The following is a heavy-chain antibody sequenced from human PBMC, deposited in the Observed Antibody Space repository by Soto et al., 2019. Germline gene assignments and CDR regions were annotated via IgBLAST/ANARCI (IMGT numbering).Heavy chain of an antibody. CDR1: GFTFSSYA. CDR2: ISGSGGST. Sequence: PGGSLRLSCAASGFTFSSYAMSWVRQAPGKGLEWVSAISGSGGSTYYADSVKGRFTISRDNSKNTLYLQMNSLRAEDTSVYYCAKEGGLSGSYYISSSYYFDYWGQGTLVPVSS. V-gene: IGHV3-23*01. J-gene: IGHJ4*02. CDR3: AKEGGLSGSYYISSSYYFDY. D-gene: IGHD1-26*01.